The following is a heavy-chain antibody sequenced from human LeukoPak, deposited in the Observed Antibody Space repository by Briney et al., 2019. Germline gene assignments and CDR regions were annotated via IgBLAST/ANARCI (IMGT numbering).Heavy chain of an antibody. CDR2: IYTSGST. CDR1: GGSISSYY. V-gene: IGHV4-4*07. CDR3: ARYTVTTFGPHFDY. Sequence: SETLSLTCTVSGGSISSYYWSWIRQPAGKGLEWIGRIYTSGSTNYNPSLKSRVTMSVDTSKNQFSLKLSSVTAADTAVYYCARYTVTTFGPHFDYRGQGTLVTVSS. J-gene: IGHJ4*02. D-gene: IGHD4-17*01.